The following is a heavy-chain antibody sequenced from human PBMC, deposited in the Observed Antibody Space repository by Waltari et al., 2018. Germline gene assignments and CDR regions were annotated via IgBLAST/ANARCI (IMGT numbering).Heavy chain of an antibody. Sequence: QVQLQQWGAGLLKPSATLSLTCAVYGGSFSGYYWSWIRPPPGKGLEWIGEINHSGSTNYNPSLKSRVTISVDTSKNQFSLKLSSVTAADTAVYYCARETGDSSGYYYPPFGYWGQGTLVTVSS. CDR2: INHSGST. CDR3: ARETGDSSGYYYPPFGY. V-gene: IGHV4-34*01. J-gene: IGHJ4*02. CDR1: GGSFSGYY. D-gene: IGHD3-22*01.